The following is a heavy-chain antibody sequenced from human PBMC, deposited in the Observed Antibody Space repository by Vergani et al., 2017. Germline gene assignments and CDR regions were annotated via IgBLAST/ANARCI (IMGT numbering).Heavy chain of an antibody. CDR2: ISGQNFRT. D-gene: IGHD1-7*01. CDR3: ARERPPTELPTALDY. CDR1: GFTFTARG. Sequence: EVQLLESGGGSAQPGESLRLSCVASGFTFTARGLNWVRQAPGKGLEWVSGISGQNFRTHYADSVKGRFTISRDDSKNTVYFQINSLRAEDTAFYYCARERPPTELPTALDYWGQGTLVTVSS. J-gene: IGHJ4*02. V-gene: IGHV3-23*01.